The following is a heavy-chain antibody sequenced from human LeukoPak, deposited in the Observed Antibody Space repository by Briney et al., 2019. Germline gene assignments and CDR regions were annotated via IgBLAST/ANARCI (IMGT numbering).Heavy chain of an antibody. CDR3: AKDPHIVVVPAAIQWGFDY. CDR2: ISYDGSNK. Sequence: PRGSLRLSCAASGFTFSSYGMHWVRQAPGKGLEWVAVISYDGSNKYYADSVKGRFTISRDNSKNTLYLQMNSLRAEDTAVYYCAKDPHIVVVPAAIQWGFDYWGQGTLVTVSS. D-gene: IGHD2-2*01. CDR1: GFTFSSYG. J-gene: IGHJ4*02. V-gene: IGHV3-30*18.